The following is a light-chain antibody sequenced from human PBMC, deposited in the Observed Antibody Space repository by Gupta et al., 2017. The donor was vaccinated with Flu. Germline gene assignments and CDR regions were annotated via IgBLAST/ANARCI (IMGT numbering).Light chain of an antibody. CDR3: SSYTSTSTLYV. CDR2: EVS. Sequence: QSALTQPASVSGSPGQSITVSCTGTNSDIGGYNYVSWYQQHPGKAPKLMIYEVSNRPSGISNRFSGSKSGNTASLTISGLQAEDEADYYCSSYTSTSTLYVFGTGTKV. CDR1: NSDIGGYNY. J-gene: IGLJ1*01. V-gene: IGLV2-14*01.